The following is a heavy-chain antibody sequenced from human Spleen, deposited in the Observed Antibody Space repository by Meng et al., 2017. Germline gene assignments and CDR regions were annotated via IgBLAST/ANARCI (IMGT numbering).Heavy chain of an antibody. CDR2: INHSGST. Sequence: VQLQHWGDGLLKPSETLSLTCVVSGGSFSDYYWSWIRQPPGKGLEWIGEINHSGSTNYNPSLESRATISVDTSQNNLSLKLSSVTAADSAVYYCARGPTTMAHDFDYWGQGTLVTVSS. CDR3: ARGPTTMAHDFDY. D-gene: IGHD4-11*01. V-gene: IGHV4-34*01. CDR1: GGSFSDYY. J-gene: IGHJ4*02.